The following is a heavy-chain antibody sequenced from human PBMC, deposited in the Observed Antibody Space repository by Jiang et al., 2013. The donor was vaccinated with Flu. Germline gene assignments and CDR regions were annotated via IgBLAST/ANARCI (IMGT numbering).Heavy chain of an antibody. CDR3: ARGWSGSDYFDY. CDR1: GGSFSGYY. Sequence: SLTCAVYGGSFSGYYWSWIRQPPGKGLEWIGEINHSGSTNYNPSLKSRVTISVDTSKNQFSLKLSSVTAADTAVYYCARGWSGSDYFDYWGQGTLVTVSS. D-gene: IGHD3-3*01. CDR2: INHSGST. V-gene: IGHV4-34*01. J-gene: IGHJ4*02.